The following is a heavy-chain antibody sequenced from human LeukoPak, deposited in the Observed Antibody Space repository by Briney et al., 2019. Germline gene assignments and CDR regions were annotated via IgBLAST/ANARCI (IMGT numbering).Heavy chain of an antibody. J-gene: IGHJ4*02. CDR1: GGSISSYY. CDR3: ARDPPVYGSRDY. D-gene: IGHD2-15*01. CDR2: IYYSGST. V-gene: IGHV4-30-4*01. Sequence: SETLSLTCTVSGGSISSYYWSWIRQPPGKGLEWIGYIYYSGSTYYNPSLKSRVTISVDTSKNQFSLKLSSVTAADTAVYYCARDPPVYGSRDYWGQGTLVTVSS.